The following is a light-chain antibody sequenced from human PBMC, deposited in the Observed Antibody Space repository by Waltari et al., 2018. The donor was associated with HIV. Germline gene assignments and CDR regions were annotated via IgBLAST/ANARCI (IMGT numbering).Light chain of an antibody. CDR2: GVN. CDR1: LSDIRASRSVS. Sequence: QSVLTQPASVSGSPGQSITISCTGPLSDIRASRSVSVSWYQHHPGKVPKLLIYGVNDRPSGVSSRFSGSKSGNTASLTISGLQPEDEAYYYCNSYETGLSVVFGGGTKVTV. CDR3: NSYETGLSVV. J-gene: IGLJ2*01. V-gene: IGLV2-14*03.